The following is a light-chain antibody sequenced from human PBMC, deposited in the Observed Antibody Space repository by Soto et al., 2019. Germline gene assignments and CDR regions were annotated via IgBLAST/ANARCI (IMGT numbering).Light chain of an antibody. J-gene: IGKJ5*01. CDR3: QQYGSSSEIT. CDR1: QSVAGSY. CDR2: GAS. V-gene: IGKV3-20*01. Sequence: IGVTQSPGTLSLSTGERATLSCRASQSVAGSYLAWYQQKPGQAPRLLIYGASSRATGFPDRFSGSGSGTDFTLTISGLEPEDSAVYYCQQYGSSSEITFGQGTRLAIK.